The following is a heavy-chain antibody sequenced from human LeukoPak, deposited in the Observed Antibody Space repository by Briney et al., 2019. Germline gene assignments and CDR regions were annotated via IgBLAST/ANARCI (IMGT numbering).Heavy chain of an antibody. CDR2: ISGSGGST. J-gene: IGHJ4*02. D-gene: IGHD4-23*01. V-gene: IGHV3-23*01. CDR3: AKGIGGNSRSAPDY. CDR1: GFTFSSYP. Sequence: GGSLRLSCAASGFTFSSYPMNWVRQAPGKGLEWVSVISGSGGSTYYADSVKGRFTISRVNSKNTLYLQMNGLRAEDTAVYYCAKGIGGNSRSAPDYWGQGTLVTVSS.